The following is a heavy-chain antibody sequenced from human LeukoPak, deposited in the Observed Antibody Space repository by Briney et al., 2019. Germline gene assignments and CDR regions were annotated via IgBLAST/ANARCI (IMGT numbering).Heavy chain of an antibody. CDR2: INPNSGGT. Sequence: ASVKVSCKASGYTFTVYYMHWVRQAPGQGLEWMGWINPNSGGTNYAQKFQGRVTMTRDTSISTAYLEVSRLSSDDTAVYYCVRDDYGDWGQGTLVTVSS. CDR3: VRDDYGD. J-gene: IGHJ4*02. V-gene: IGHV1-2*02. D-gene: IGHD4-17*01. CDR1: GYTFTVYY.